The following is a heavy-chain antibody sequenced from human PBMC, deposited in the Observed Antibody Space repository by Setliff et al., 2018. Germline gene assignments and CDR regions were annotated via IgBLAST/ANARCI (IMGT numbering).Heavy chain of an antibody. CDR2: IHHSGKA. J-gene: IGHJ5*02. CDR1: GFSISSGYY. D-gene: IGHD3-22*01. CDR3: ARAHTWSLPNDNSGYPGWFDP. V-gene: IGHV4-38-2*01. Sequence: SETLSLTCAVSGFSISSGYYWGWVRQPPGKGLEWIVNIHHSGKAYYNPSLKSRVTMSVDTSKNHVSLKLSSVTAADTAVYYCARAHTWSLPNDNSGYPGWFDPWGQGTLVTVSS.